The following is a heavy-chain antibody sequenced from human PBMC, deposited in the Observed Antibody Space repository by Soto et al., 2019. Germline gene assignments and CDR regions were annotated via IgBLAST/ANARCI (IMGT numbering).Heavy chain of an antibody. V-gene: IGHV4-59*08. CDR3: ARHPTHPTFEY. CDR2: IYYSAST. J-gene: IGHJ4*02. CDR1: GGSISSYY. Sequence: SETLSLTCTVSGGSISSYYWSWIRQSPGKGLEWIGYIYYSASTNYSPSLKSRVTISLDTSKNQFSLKLTSVTAADTAVYYCARHPTHPTFEYWGQGALVTVSS.